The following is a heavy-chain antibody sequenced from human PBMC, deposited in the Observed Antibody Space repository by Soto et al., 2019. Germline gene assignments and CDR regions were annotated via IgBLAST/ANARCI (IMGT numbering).Heavy chain of an antibody. CDR3: ARDRGYDAHDYYYNAMDV. CDR1: GFTFRTYT. D-gene: IGHD2-15*01. CDR2: IRGFSPYT. V-gene: IGHV3-21*01. Sequence: EVQLVESGGGLVKPGGSLRLSCISSGFTFRTYTMNLVRQAPGKGLEWVSGIRGFSPYTVYAESVKGRFTITRDNAKNSLYIKVNILRAEDTAVYYCARDRGYDAHDYYYNAMDVWGQGTPVTVSS. J-gene: IGHJ6*02.